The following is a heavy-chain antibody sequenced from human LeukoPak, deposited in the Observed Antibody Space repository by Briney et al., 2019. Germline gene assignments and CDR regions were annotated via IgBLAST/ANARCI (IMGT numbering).Heavy chain of an antibody. D-gene: IGHD3-10*01. CDR2: ISGSGGST. CDR3: AKGASLGWFGELTQYYFDY. Sequence: PGGTLRLSCAASGFTFSSYGMSWVRQAPGKGLEWVSAISGSGGSTYYADSVKGRFTISRDNSKNTLYLQMNSLRAEDTAVYYCAKGASLGWFGELTQYYFDYWGQGTLVTVSS. J-gene: IGHJ4*02. CDR1: GFTFSSYG. V-gene: IGHV3-23*01.